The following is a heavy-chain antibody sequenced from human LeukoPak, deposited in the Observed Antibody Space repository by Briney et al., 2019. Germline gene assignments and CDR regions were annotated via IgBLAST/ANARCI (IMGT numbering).Heavy chain of an antibody. CDR1: GFTFSSYW. CDR3: ASTGEWRSDY. Sequence: QPGGSLRLSCAASGFTFSSYWMHWVRQAPGKGLVWVSRINSDASSTSYADSVKGRFTISRDNSKNTLYLQMNSLRAEDTAVYYCASTGEWRSDYWGQGTLVTVSS. CDR2: INSDASST. D-gene: IGHD2-8*01. J-gene: IGHJ4*02. V-gene: IGHV3-74*01.